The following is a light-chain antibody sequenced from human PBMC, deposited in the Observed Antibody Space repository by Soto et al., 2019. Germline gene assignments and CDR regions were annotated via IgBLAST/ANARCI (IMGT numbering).Light chain of an antibody. CDR1: QSVRSNY. Sequence: EIVLKQSPDTLSLSPGERATLSCRASQSVRSNYLAWYQQKPGQAPRFLIYDASSRATGITYRFSGSGSGTDFTLAISRLEAEDFAVYYCQQYGSTPLTFGGGTKVDIK. J-gene: IGKJ4*01. CDR3: QQYGSTPLT. CDR2: DAS. V-gene: IGKV3-20*01.